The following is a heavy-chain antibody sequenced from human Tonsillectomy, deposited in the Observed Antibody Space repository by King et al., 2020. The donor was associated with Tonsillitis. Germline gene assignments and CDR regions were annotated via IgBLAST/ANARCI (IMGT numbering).Heavy chain of an antibody. D-gene: IGHD7-27*01. CDR1: GFTFSNYA. Sequence: VQLVESGGGLVQPGGSLRLSCSASGFTFSNYAMYWVRQAPGKGLEYVSAISTDGGSTYYADSVKGRYTISRDNSKNTLFLQMSSLRTEDTAVYYCVKQIGHEQTGGDYWGQGILVTVSS. CDR3: VKQIGHEQTGGDY. J-gene: IGHJ4*02. CDR2: ISTDGGST. V-gene: IGHV3-64D*06.